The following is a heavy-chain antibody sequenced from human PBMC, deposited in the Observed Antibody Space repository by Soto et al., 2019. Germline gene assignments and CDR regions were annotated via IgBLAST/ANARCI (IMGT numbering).Heavy chain of an antibody. J-gene: IGHJ4*02. CDR2: IYYIGNT. CDR1: GGSISSGGYY. D-gene: IGHD1-26*01. V-gene: IGHV4-31*03. Sequence: PSETLSLTCTVSGGSISSGGYYWSWIRQHPGKGLEWIGHIYYIGNTYYNPSLRSRGSISVDTSKNQFSLNLSSVTAADTAVYHCARGVVGATFLHRAYFDYWGQGTLVTVSS. CDR3: ARGVVGATFLHRAYFDY.